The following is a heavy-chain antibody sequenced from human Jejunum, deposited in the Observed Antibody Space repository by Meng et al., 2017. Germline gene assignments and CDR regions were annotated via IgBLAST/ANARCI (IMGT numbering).Heavy chain of an antibody. J-gene: IGHJ4*02. V-gene: IGHV3-74*01. D-gene: IGHD1-14*01. CDR1: GFTFSSYW. CDR2: INTDGSTT. CDR3: ASSNGKIDS. Sequence: GESPKISCAASGFTFSSYWMHWVRQAPGKGLVWVSHINTDGSTTNYAGSVKGRFTISRDNARTTLYLQMNSLRAEDTAVYYCASSNGKIDSWDQGTLVTSPQ.